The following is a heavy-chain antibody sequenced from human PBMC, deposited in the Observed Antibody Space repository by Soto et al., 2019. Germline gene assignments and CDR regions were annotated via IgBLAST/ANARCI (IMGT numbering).Heavy chain of an antibody. CDR2: INHSGST. V-gene: IGHV4-34*01. Sequence: QVQLQQWGAGLLKPSETLSLTCAVYGGSFSGYYWSWIRQPPGKGLEWIGEINHSGSTNYNPSLKSRVTISVDTSKNQFSLKLSSVTAADTAVYYCAREMGPMVYYGMDVWGQGTTVTVSS. CDR1: GGSFSGYY. CDR3: AREMGPMVYYGMDV. D-gene: IGHD3-10*01. J-gene: IGHJ6*02.